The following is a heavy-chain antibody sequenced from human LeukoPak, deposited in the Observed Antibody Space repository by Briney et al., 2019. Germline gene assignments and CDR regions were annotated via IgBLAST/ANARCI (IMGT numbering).Heavy chain of an antibody. Sequence: PGGSLRLSCAASGFTFYNYAMSWVRQAPGKGLEWVSALIDSGDTTYYADSVKGRITISRDNAKNSLYLQMNSPRAEDTAVYYCARAVCGYYPLWGQGTLVTVSS. V-gene: IGHV3-23*01. J-gene: IGHJ4*02. CDR1: GFTFYNYA. D-gene: IGHD3-3*01. CDR2: LIDSGDTT. CDR3: ARAVCGYYPL.